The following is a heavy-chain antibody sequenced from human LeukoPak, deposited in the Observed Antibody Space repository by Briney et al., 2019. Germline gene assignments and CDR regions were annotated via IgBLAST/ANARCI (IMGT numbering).Heavy chain of an antibody. D-gene: IGHD3-10*01. J-gene: IGHJ4*02. V-gene: IGHV4-59*01. CDR1: GGSISGYY. CDR2: IYYSGST. Sequence: SETLSLTCTVSGGSISGYYWSWIRQPPGKGLEWIGYIYYSGSTNYNPSLKSRVTISVDTSKNQFSLKLSSVTAADTAVYYCARLLWFGEYYFDYWGQGTLVTVSS. CDR3: ARLLWFGEYYFDY.